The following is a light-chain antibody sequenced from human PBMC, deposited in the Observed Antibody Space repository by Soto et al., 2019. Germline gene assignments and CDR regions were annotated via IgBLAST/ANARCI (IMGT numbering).Light chain of an antibody. Sequence: VLTQPPSASGAPGQRVTISCSGSTSNIGTNYVYWYHQLPGTAPKLLISRNNQRPSGVPDRFSGSKSGTSASLAISGLRSEDEGDYYCAAWDDSLSGHYVFGTGTKVTVL. V-gene: IGLV1-47*01. J-gene: IGLJ1*01. CDR3: AAWDDSLSGHYV. CDR2: RNN. CDR1: TSNIGTNY.